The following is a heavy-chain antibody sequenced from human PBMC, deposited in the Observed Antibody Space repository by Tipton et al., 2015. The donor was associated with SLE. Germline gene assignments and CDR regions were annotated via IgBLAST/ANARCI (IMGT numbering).Heavy chain of an antibody. D-gene: IGHD6-13*01. CDR1: GLTFSNYW. CDR3: ARDRGSSWFFFDY. CDR2: INSDGSSS. V-gene: IGHV3-74*01. J-gene: IGHJ4*02. Sequence: SLRLSCAASGLTFSNYWMHWVRQVPGKGLVWISRINSDGSSSRYADSVKGRFTISRDNAKSTLYLQLSSLRAEDTAVYYCARDRGSSWFFFDYWGQGTLVTVSS.